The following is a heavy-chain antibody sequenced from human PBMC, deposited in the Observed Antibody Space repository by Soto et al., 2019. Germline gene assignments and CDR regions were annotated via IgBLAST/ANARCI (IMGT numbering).Heavy chain of an antibody. CDR2: IYWDDDK. CDR1: GFSLSTSGVG. V-gene: IGHV2-5*02. J-gene: IGHJ3*02. D-gene: IGHD3-22*01. CDR3: AHKYYSDSSGYPGAFDI. Sequence: QITLKESGPTLVKTTQTLTLTCTFSGFSLSTSGVGVGWIRQPPGKALEWLALIYWDDDKRYSPSLKSRLTIPKDTSKNQVVLTMTNMDPVDTATYYCAHKYYSDSSGYPGAFDIWGQGTMVTVSS.